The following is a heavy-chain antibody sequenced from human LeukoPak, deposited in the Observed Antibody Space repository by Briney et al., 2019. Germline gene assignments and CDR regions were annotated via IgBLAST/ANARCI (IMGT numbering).Heavy chain of an antibody. J-gene: IGHJ4*02. D-gene: IGHD5-24*01. CDR2: YYSGST. Sequence: YYSGSTNYNPSLKSRVTISVDTSKNQFSLKLSSVTAADTAVYYCARAGGEMATTYYFDYWGQGTLVTVSS. CDR3: ARAGGEMATTYYFDY. V-gene: IGHV4-59*01.